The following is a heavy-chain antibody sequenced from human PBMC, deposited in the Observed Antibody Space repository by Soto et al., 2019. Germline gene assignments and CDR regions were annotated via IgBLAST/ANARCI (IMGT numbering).Heavy chain of an antibody. CDR3: AKEALLVVGPLNYFDP. V-gene: IGHV3-23*01. CDR1: GFTFSSYA. Sequence: GGSLRLSCAASGFTFSSYAMSWVRQAPGKGLEWVSAISGSGGSTYYADSVKGRFTISRDNSKNTLYLQMNSLRAEDTAVYYCAKEALLVVGPLNYFDPWGQGTLVTVSS. D-gene: IGHD1-26*01. J-gene: IGHJ5*02. CDR2: ISGSGGST.